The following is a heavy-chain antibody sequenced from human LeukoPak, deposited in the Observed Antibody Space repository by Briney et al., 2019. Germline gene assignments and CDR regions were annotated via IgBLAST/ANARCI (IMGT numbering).Heavy chain of an antibody. V-gene: IGHV4-31*03. J-gene: IGHJ5*02. D-gene: IGHD3-10*01. Sequence: PSETLSLTCSVSGGSISSGGYYWSWIRQHPGKGLEWFGNIYYSGSTSYNPSLKSRVTISLDMSKNQFSLKLYSVTAADTAVYYCARENGYYRSENYYTGDWFDPWGQGTLVTVSS. CDR2: IYYSGST. CDR3: ARENGYYRSENYYTGDWFDP. CDR1: GGSISSGGYY.